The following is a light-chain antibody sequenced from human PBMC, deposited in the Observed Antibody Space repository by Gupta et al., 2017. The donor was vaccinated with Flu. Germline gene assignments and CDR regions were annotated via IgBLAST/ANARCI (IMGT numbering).Light chain of an antibody. J-gene: IGKJ1*01. CDR1: QSLVYSDGNTY. CDR3: MQDTQAPWT. Sequence: ATLGQPASISCRISQSLVYSDGNTYLNWFQLRPGQPPKRIIYKVSNRDSGVPDRFSGSGSGTDLTLKISRVEAEDVGVYYCMQDTQAPWTFGQGTKVEIK. CDR2: KVS. V-gene: IGKV2-30*01.